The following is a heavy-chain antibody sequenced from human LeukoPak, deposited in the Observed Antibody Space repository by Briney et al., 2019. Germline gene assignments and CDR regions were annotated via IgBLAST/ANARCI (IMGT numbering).Heavy chain of an antibody. J-gene: IGHJ4*02. CDR3: ASTYYYGPGSH. CDR2: ISYDGSNK. D-gene: IGHD3-10*01. CDR1: GFTFSSYA. V-gene: IGHV3-30*04. Sequence: GESLRLSCAASGFTFSSYAMHWVRQAPGKGLEWVAVISYDGSNKYYADSVKGRFTISRDNSKNTLYLQMNSLRAEDTAVYYCASTYYYGPGSHWGQGTLVTVSS.